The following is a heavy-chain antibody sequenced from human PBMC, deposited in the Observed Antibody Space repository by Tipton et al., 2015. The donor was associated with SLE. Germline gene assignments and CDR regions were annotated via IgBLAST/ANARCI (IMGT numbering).Heavy chain of an antibody. V-gene: IGHV4-34*01. CDR3: AREVGNLDY. J-gene: IGHJ4*02. Sequence: TLSLTCAVYGGSFSGYYWSWIRQPPGKGLEWIGEINHSGSTNYNPSLKSRVTMSVDTSKNQFSLKLSSVTAADTAVYYCAREVGNLDYWGQGTLVTVSS. CDR1: GGSFSGYY. D-gene: IGHD2-2*01. CDR2: INHSGST.